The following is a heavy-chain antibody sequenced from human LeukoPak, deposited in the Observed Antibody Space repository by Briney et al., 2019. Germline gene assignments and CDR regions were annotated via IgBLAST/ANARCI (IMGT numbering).Heavy chain of an antibody. CDR2: ISYDGSNK. Sequence: GGSLRLACAASGFTFSSYGMYWVRQAPGKGLEWVVVISYDGSNKYYADSVKGRFTISRDNSKNTLYLQMNSLRAEDTAVYYCAKGGRGPYCSGGSCYEFDYWGQGTLVTVSS. CDR3: AKGGRGPYCSGGSCYEFDY. CDR1: GFTFSSYG. D-gene: IGHD2-15*01. V-gene: IGHV3-30*18. J-gene: IGHJ4*02.